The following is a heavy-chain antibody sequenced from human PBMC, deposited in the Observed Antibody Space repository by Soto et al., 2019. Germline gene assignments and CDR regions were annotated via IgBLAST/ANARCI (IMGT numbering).Heavy chain of an antibody. CDR2: IWYDGSNK. Sequence: AGGSLRLSCAASGFTFSSYGMHWVRQAPGKGLEWVAVIWYDGSNKYYADSVKGRFTISRDNSKNTLYLQMNSLRAGDTAVYYCAREVYCSGGSCATYYYYYMDVWGKGTTVTVSS. CDR1: GFTFSSYG. J-gene: IGHJ6*03. D-gene: IGHD2-15*01. CDR3: AREVYCSGGSCATYYYYYMDV. V-gene: IGHV3-33*01.